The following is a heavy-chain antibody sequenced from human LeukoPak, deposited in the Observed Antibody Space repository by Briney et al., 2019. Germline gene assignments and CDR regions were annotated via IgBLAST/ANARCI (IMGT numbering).Heavy chain of an antibody. Sequence: PWGALRLSCAASGFTFSSYNMNWVRQAPGKGLEWVSSITSSSTYIYYADSVKGRFTISRDNARNSLSLQMNSLRAEDTAVYYCARDPYSGSYGNEYYYYMDVWGKGTTVTISS. CDR3: ARDPYSGSYGNEYYYYMDV. V-gene: IGHV3-21*01. D-gene: IGHD1-26*01. CDR2: ITSSSTYI. CDR1: GFTFSSYN. J-gene: IGHJ6*03.